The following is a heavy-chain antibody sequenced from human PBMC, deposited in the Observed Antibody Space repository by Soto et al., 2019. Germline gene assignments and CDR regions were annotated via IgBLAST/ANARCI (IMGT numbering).Heavy chain of an antibody. CDR2: IYDSGNT. CDR3: AREGNAFGAPFDY. J-gene: IGHJ4*02. D-gene: IGHD1-1*01. V-gene: IGHV4-30-4*01. Sequence: PSETLSLTCTVSGGSISSYYWSWIRQPPGKGLEWIGYIYDSGNTYYNPSLKSRVIISIDTSKNQFSPKLRSVTAADTAVYYCAREGNAFGAPFDYWGQGTLVTVSS. CDR1: GGSISSYY.